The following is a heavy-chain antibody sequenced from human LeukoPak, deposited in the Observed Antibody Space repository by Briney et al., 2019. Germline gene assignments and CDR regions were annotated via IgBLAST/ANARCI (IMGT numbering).Heavy chain of an antibody. CDR3: ARVTPARGGIDY. J-gene: IGHJ4*02. CDR2: IYHSGST. Sequence: PSETLSLTCTVSGGSISSGGYYWSWIRQPPGKGLEWIGYIYHSGSTYYNPSLKSRVTISVDRSKNQFSLKLSSVTAADTAVYYCARVTPARGGIDYWGQGTLVTVSS. CDR1: GGSISSGGYY. D-gene: IGHD2-15*01. V-gene: IGHV4-30-2*01.